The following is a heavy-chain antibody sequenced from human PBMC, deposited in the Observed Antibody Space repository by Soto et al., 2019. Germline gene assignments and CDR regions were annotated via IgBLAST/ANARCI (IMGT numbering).Heavy chain of an antibody. J-gene: IGHJ3*02. V-gene: IGHV4-34*01. CDR1: GGSFSGYY. Sequence: KTSETLSLTCAVYGGSFSGYYWSWIRQPPGKGLEWIGEINHSGSTNYNPSLKSRVTISVDTSKNQFSLKLSSVTAADTAVYYCAPFGYYYGSGTSFDIWGQGTMVTVSS. D-gene: IGHD3-10*01. CDR2: INHSGST. CDR3: APFGYYYGSGTSFDI.